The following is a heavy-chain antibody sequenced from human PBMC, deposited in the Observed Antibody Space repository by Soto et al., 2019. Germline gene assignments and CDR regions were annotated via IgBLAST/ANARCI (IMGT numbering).Heavy chain of an antibody. CDR1: GFTFSSYA. J-gene: IGHJ4*02. Sequence: EVQLLESGGGLVQPGGSLRLSCAASGFTFSSYAMSWVRQAPGKGLEWVSAISGSGGSTYYADSVKGRFTISRDNSKNTLYLQMNSLRAEDTAVYYCAKGPTYYYDSSGYPFDYWGQGTLVTVSS. CDR3: AKGPTYYYDSSGYPFDY. CDR2: ISGSGGST. V-gene: IGHV3-23*01. D-gene: IGHD3-22*01.